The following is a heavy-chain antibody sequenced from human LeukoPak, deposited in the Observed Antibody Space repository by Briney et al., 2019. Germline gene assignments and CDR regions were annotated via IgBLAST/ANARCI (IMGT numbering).Heavy chain of an antibody. Sequence: ASVKVSCKASGYTFTGYYMHWVRQAPGQGLEWLGWINPNSGGTDYAQKFQGRVTMTSDTSISTAYMELSRLRSDDTAVYYCARDRGIAVAGTIVWYYYYGMDVWGQGTTVTVSS. J-gene: IGHJ6*02. CDR2: INPNSGGT. V-gene: IGHV1-2*02. D-gene: IGHD6-19*01. CDR3: ARDRGIAVAGTIVWYYYYGMDV. CDR1: GYTFTGYY.